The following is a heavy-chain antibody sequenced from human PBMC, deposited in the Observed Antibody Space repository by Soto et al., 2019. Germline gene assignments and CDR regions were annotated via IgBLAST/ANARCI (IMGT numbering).Heavy chain of an antibody. D-gene: IGHD1-26*01. CDR2: ISGSGGST. CDR1: GFTFSSYG. CDR3: AKASAPGGTYFPLWF. V-gene: IGHV3-23*01. J-gene: IGHJ4*02. Sequence: LRLSCAASGFTFSSYGMSWVRQAPGKGLEWVSSISGSGGSTYYADSVKGRFTISRDNSKNTLYLQMNSLRAEDTAVYYCAKASAPGGTYFPLWFWGQGTLVTVSS.